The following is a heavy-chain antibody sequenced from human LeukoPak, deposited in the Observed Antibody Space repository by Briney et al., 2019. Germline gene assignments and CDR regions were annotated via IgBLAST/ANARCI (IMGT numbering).Heavy chain of an antibody. CDR1: GFTFSSYA. CDR3: AKARHIVVVTAIPFDY. CDR2: ISGSGGST. Sequence: GGSLRLSRAASGFTFSSYAMSWVRQAPGKGLEWVSAISGSGGSTYYADSVKGRFTISRDNSKNTLYLQMNSLRAEDTAVYCCAKARHIVVVTAIPFDYWGQGTLVTVSP. V-gene: IGHV3-23*01. D-gene: IGHD2-21*02. J-gene: IGHJ4*02.